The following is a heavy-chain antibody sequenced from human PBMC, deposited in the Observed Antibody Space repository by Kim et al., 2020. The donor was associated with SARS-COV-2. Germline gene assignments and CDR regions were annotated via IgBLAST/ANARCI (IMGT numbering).Heavy chain of an antibody. CDR2: ISYDGSNK. D-gene: IGHD6-13*01. CDR3: AKERLTRSSWQISYYFDY. CDR1: GFTFSSYG. J-gene: IGHJ4*02. Sequence: GGSLRLSCAASGFTFSSYGMHWVRQAPGKGLEWVAVISYDGSNKYYADSVKGRFTISRDNSKNTLYLQMNSLRAEDTAVYYCAKERLTRSSWQISYYFDYWRQGTLVTVSS. V-gene: IGHV3-30*18.